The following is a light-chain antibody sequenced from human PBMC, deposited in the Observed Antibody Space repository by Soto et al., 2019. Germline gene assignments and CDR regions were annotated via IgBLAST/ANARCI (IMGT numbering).Light chain of an antibody. Sequence: QSALTQPPSVSGSPGQSVTISCTGTSADVGIYNRVAWYQQPPGTSPKLVICDVSNRPSGVPDRFSGSKSGSTASLTISGLQAEDEADYYCSSYTTSNTYVFGTGTKVTAL. CDR2: DVS. CDR3: SSYTTSNTYV. CDR1: SADVGIYNR. V-gene: IGLV2-18*02. J-gene: IGLJ1*01.